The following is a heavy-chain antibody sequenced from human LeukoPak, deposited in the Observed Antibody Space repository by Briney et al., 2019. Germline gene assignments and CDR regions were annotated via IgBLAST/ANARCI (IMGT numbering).Heavy chain of an antibody. CDR1: RYTLTSYY. J-gene: IGHJ3*02. CDR3: ATPYYYDSSGDDDAFDI. D-gene: IGHD3-22*01. CDR2: INPSGGST. V-gene: IGHV1-46*01. Sequence: ASVNVSCKPSRYTLTSYYMQCVRHAPEQGLEWMGIINPSGGSTSYAQKFQGRVTMTRDTSTSTVYMELSSLRYEDTGVYYCATPYYYDSSGDDDAFDIWGQGTMVTVSS.